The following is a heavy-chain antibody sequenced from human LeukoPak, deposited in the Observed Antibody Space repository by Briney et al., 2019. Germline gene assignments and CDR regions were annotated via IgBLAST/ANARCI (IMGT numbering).Heavy chain of an antibody. J-gene: IGHJ4*02. CDR3: AKTGMTAPFDN. Sequence: SETLSLTCTVSGDSISSYYWTWIRQPPGKGLEWIGYIYHSGSATYNPPLKSRVTISVDTSKNQFSLKMTSVTAADTAVYYCAKTGMTAPFDNWGQGTPVTVSS. CDR1: GDSISSYY. D-gene: IGHD2-21*02. V-gene: IGHV4-59*03. CDR2: IYHSGSA.